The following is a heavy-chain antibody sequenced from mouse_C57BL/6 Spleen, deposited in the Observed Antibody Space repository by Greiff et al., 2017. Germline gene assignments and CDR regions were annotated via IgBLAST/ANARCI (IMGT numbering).Heavy chain of an antibody. J-gene: IGHJ2*01. V-gene: IGHV1-82*01. CDR3: ARESLGDYFDY. CDR1: GYAFSSSW. CDR2: IYPGDGDT. Sequence: VKLMESGPELVKPGASVKISCKASGYAFSSSWMNWVKQRPGKGLEWIGRIYPGDGDTNYNGKFKGKATLTADKSSSTAYMQLSSLTSEDSAVYFCARESLGDYFDYWGQGTTLTVSS.